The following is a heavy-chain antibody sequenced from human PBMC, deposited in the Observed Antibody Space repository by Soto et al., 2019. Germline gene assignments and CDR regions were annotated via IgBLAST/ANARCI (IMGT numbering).Heavy chain of an antibody. Sequence: ASVKGSCKASGYSFTSYGSSWGRQAPGQGLEWMGWISAYNGNTNYAQKLQGRVTITRDTSASTAYMELSSLRSEDTAVYYCARSIVVVTALDYWGQGTLVTVSS. CDR1: GYSFTSYG. CDR2: ISAYNGNT. J-gene: IGHJ4*02. CDR3: ARSIVVVTALDY. D-gene: IGHD2-21*02. V-gene: IGHV1-18*01.